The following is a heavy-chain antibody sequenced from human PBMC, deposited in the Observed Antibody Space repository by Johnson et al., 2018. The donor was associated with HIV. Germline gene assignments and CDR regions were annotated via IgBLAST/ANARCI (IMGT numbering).Heavy chain of an antibody. V-gene: IGHV3-30*03. D-gene: IGHD1-26*01. CDR3: ARDATGSYSPDAFDI. J-gene: IGHJ3*02. Sequence: QVQLVESGGGVVRPGGSLRLSCAASGFTLSIYGMHWVRQAPGKGLEWVAVISYDGNNKYYADSVKGRFTISRDNSKNTLYLQMNSLRAEDTALYYCARDATGSYSPDAFDIWGQGTIVTVSS. CDR1: GFTLSIYG. CDR2: ISYDGNNK.